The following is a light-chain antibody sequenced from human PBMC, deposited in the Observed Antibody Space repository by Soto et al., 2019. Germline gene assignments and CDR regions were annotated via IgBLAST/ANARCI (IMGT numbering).Light chain of an antibody. V-gene: IGLV4-69*01. J-gene: IGLJ2*01. CDR2: VNSDGSH. CDR3: QTWGTGIQV. CDR1: SGHSSYA. Sequence: QPVLTQSPSASASLGASVKLTCTLSSGHSSYAIAWHQQQPGKGPRYLMKVNSDGSHNKGDGIPDRFSGSSSGAERSLTISSLQSEDEVDYYCQTWGTGIQVFGGGTQLTVL.